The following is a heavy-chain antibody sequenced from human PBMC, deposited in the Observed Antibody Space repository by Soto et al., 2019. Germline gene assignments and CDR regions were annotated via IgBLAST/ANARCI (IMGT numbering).Heavy chain of an antibody. V-gene: IGHV3-23*01. D-gene: IGHD6-13*01. CDR3: AKDRGSGIAAAGDAFDI. Sequence: EVQLLESGGGLVQPGGSLRLSCAASGFTFSSYAMSWVRQAPGKGLEWVSAISGSGGSTYYADSVKGRFTISRDNSKNTLYLQMNSLRAEDTAVYYCAKDRGSGIAAAGDAFDIWGQGTMVTVSS. CDR1: GFTFSSYA. J-gene: IGHJ3*02. CDR2: ISGSGGST.